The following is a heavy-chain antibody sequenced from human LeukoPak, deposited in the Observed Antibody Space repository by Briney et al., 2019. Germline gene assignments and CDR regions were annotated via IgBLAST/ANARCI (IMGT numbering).Heavy chain of an antibody. J-gene: IGHJ4*02. CDR3: AKASSAWKGGDY. D-gene: IGHD6-19*01. CDR1: VFTLSTYA. Sequence: GGSVRLLCAASVFTLSTYAMMWLRQAPGEGLVWFTAISGSGGSTFYGVSVKGRFTIYRDNSKNTLYLQKNSLRAEDTAVYSCAKASSAWKGGDYWGQGTLLTVHS. CDR2: ISGSGGST. V-gene: IGHV3-23*01.